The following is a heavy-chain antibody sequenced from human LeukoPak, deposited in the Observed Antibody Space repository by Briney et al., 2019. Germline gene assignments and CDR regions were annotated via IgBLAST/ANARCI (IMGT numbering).Heavy chain of an antibody. D-gene: IGHD1-26*01. CDR1: GASVSSGRYY. V-gene: IGHV4-61*01. J-gene: IGHJ5*02. Sequence: PETLSLTCSVSGASVSSGRYYWSWIRQPPGKGLEWIGYMYYNGSTNCNPSLKSRVTISVDTSKNQFSLKLSSVIAADTAVYYCARVGSGSYSSFDPWGQGTLVTVSS. CDR2: MYYNGST. CDR3: ARVGSGSYSSFDP.